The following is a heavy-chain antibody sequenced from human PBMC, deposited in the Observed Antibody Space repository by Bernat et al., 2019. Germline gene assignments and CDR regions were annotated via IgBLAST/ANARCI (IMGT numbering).Heavy chain of an antibody. CDR2: ITDSGCGT. CDR3: AGDCPVATL. J-gene: IGHJ4*02. V-gene: IGHV3-23*01. D-gene: IGHD5-12*01. CDR1: GFTFSSHA. Sequence: EVQLLESGGGSVQPGGSLRLSCAASGFTFSSHAMTWVRQAPGQGLEGVSAITDSGCGTYYADSVKGRFTISRDNSKNTLYLQMNSLKAEDTAVYYFAGDCPVATLWGQGTLVTVSS.